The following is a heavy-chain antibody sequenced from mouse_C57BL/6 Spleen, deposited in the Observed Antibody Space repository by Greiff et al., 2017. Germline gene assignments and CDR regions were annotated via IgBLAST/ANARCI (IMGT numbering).Heavy chain of an antibody. CDR2: LNPNNGGT. CDR1: GYTFTDYN. Sequence: VQLQQSGPELVKPGASVKMSCKASGYTFTDYNMHWVKQSHGKSLEWIGYLNPNNGGTSYNQKFKGKATLTVNKSSSAAYMELRSLTSEDSADYYCARMGANWDVWFAYWGQGTLVTVSA. J-gene: IGHJ3*01. V-gene: IGHV1-22*01. CDR3: ARMGANWDVWFAY. D-gene: IGHD4-1*01.